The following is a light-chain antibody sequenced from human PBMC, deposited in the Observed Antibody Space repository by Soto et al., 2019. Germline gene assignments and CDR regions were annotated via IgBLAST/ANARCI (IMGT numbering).Light chain of an antibody. Sequence: DIVLTQSPGTLSLSPGERASLSCRASQSVSSGHLAWYQQKPGQAPRLLIYGASSRATGIPDRFSGSGSGTDFTLTISRLEPEDYAVYYCQQYGHSLWTFGQGTKEDIK. CDR3: QQYGHSLWT. CDR1: QSVSSGH. V-gene: IGKV3-20*01. J-gene: IGKJ1*01. CDR2: GAS.